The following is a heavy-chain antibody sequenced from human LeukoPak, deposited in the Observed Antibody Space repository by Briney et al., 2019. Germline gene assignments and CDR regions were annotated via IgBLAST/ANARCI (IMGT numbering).Heavy chain of an antibody. J-gene: IGHJ5*02. D-gene: IGHD1-26*01. V-gene: IGHV1-8*01. CDR2: MNPNSGNT. CDR3: ARDNSVGDNAWWFDP. CDR1: GYTFTSYD. Sequence: ASVKVSCKASGYTFTSYDINWVRQAAGQGLEWMGWMNPNSGNTGYAQKFQGRVTMTRNTSINIAYMELTSLTSEDTAIYYCARDNSVGDNAWWFDPWGQGTLVTVSS.